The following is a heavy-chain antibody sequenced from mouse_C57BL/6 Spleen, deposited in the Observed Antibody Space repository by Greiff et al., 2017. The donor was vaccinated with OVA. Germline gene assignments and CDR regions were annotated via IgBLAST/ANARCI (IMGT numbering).Heavy chain of an antibody. CDR3: TSKPITTVADD. CDR2: IYPGNSDT. CDR1: GYTFTSYW. Sequence: EVKLVESGTVLARPGASVKMSCKTSGYTFTSYWMHWVKQRPGQGLEWIGAIYPGNSDTSYNQKFKGKAKLTAVTSASTAYMELSSLTNEDSAVYYCTSKPITTVADDWGQGTTLTVSS. V-gene: IGHV1-5*01. D-gene: IGHD1-1*01. J-gene: IGHJ2*01.